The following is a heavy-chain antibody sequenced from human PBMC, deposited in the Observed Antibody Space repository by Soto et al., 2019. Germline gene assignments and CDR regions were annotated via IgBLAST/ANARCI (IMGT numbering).Heavy chain of an antibody. CDR2: IIPIFGTA. CDR1: GGTFSSYA. V-gene: IGHV1-69*13. Sequence: SVKVTCKASGGTFSSYAISWVRQAPGQGLEWMGGIIPIFGTANYAQKFQGRVTITEDESTSTAYMELSSLRSEDTAVYYCASWRANCYDSSGPFYYWGQGTLVTVSS. D-gene: IGHD3-22*01. CDR3: ASWRANCYDSSGPFYY. J-gene: IGHJ4*02.